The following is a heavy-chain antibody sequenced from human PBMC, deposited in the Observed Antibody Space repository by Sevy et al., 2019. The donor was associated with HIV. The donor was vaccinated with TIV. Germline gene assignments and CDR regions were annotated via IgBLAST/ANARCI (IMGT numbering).Heavy chain of an antibody. CDR1: GFTFSSFA. D-gene: IGHD3-22*01. Sequence: GGSLRLSCAASGFTFSSFAMSWVRQAPGKGLEWVSTIRGSGAATYYADSVKGRFIISRDNSKNTLYLQMNSLRAEDTAVYYCARDSAYYYDSSGYSHDAFDIWGQGTMVTVSS. CDR3: ARDSAYYYDSSGYSHDAFDI. V-gene: IGHV3-23*01. CDR2: IRGSGAAT. J-gene: IGHJ3*02.